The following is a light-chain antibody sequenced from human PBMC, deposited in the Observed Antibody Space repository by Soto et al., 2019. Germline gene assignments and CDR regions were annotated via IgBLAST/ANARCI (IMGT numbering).Light chain of an antibody. Sequence: DIQMTQSPSTVSASVGDRVTITCRASQNIYYWLAWYQQKPGRAPKLLMYDASYLEAGVPSRFRGSGTGTEFTLTISGLQPDDFATYFCHYYSGPWTFGQGTKVEIK. CDR3: HYYSGPWT. CDR2: DAS. CDR1: QNIYYW. V-gene: IGKV1-5*01. J-gene: IGKJ1*01.